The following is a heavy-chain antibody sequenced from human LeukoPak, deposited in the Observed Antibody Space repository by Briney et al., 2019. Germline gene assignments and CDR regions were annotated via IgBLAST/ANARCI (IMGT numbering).Heavy chain of an antibody. J-gene: IGHJ4*02. D-gene: IGHD3-10*01. CDR3: AADRLWFGESNFDY. CDR1: GFTFTSSA. CDR2: IVVGSGNT. Sequence: SVKVSCKASGFTFTSSAMQWVRQARGQRLEWIGWIVVGSGNTNYAQKFQERVTITRDMSTSTAYMELSSLRSEDTAVYYCAADRLWFGESNFDYWGQGTLVTVSS. V-gene: IGHV1-58*02.